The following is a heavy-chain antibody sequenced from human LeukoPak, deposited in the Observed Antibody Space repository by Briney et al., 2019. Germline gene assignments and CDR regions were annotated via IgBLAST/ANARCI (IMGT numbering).Heavy chain of an antibody. J-gene: IGHJ4*02. D-gene: IGHD3-22*01. CDR3: ARGAPYYYDSSGYLFDY. Sequence: ETLSLTCTVAGGSINSYYWSWIRQPPGRGLEWIGYIYYSGSTNYNPSLKSRVTISVDTSKNQFSLKLSSVTAADTAVYYCARGAPYYYDSSGYLFDYWGQGTLVTASS. V-gene: IGHV4-59*01. CDR1: GGSINSYY. CDR2: IYYSGST.